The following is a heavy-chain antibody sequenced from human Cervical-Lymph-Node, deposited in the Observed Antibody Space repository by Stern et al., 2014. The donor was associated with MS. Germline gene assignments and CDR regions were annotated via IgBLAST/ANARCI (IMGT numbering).Heavy chain of an antibody. CDR3: ARDGLVVAGTDAFDI. Sequence: QVQLVQYGAEVKKPGSSVKVSCTASGGTLRSYAISWVRQAPGQGLEWMGGIMPVFGTPNYAQKFQGRVTISADESTSTVHMELSSLTSQDTAVYYCARDGLVVAGTDAFDIWGQGTVVIVSS. J-gene: IGHJ3*02. D-gene: IGHD6-19*01. CDR1: GGTLRSYA. V-gene: IGHV1-69*01. CDR2: IMPVFGTP.